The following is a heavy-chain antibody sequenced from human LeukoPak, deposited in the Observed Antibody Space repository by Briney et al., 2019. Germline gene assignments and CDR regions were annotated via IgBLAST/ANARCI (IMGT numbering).Heavy chain of an antibody. Sequence: SQTLSLTCAISGDSVSSDTAAWNWIRQSPSRGLEWLGRTYFRSKWYNDYALWLKGRITVNPDTSKNQFSLQLNSVTPEDTAVYYCARDGYVLHTLDYWGQGTLVTVSS. CDR2: TYFRSKWYN. CDR3: ARDGYVLHTLDY. CDR1: GDSVSSDTAA. J-gene: IGHJ4*02. V-gene: IGHV6-1*01. D-gene: IGHD2/OR15-2a*01.